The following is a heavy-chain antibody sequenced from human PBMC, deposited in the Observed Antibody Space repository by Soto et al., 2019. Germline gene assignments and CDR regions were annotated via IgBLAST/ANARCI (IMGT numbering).Heavy chain of an antibody. CDR3: ARAGLAVAASYYYYGMDV. J-gene: IGHJ6*02. CDR2: IKQKGSEK. CDR1: GFTFSSYW. D-gene: IGHD6-19*01. V-gene: IGHV3-7*01. Sequence: PGGSLRLSCAASGFTFSSYWMSWVRQAPGKGLELVSYIKQKGSEKYYVDSVKGRFTISRDNAKNSLYLQMNSLRAEDTAVYYCARAGLAVAASYYYYGMDVWGQGTTVTVSS.